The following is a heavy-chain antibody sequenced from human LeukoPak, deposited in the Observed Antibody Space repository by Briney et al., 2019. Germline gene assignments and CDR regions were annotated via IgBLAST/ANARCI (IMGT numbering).Heavy chain of an antibody. D-gene: IGHD1-26*01. J-gene: IGHJ4*02. CDR2: ISSSSIYT. CDR1: GFTFSDYY. CDR3: ARDSLQLGASTGLFDY. Sequence: PGGPLRLSCAASGFTFSDYYMTWSRQAPAKGREGVSSISSSSIYTNYADSVKGRFTISRENAKNSLYLQMNRLRAEDTAVYYCARDSLQLGASTGLFDYWGQGTLVTVSS. V-gene: IGHV3-11*05.